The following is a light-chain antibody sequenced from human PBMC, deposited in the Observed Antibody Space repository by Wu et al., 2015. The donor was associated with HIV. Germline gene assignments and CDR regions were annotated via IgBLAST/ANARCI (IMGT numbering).Light chain of an antibody. CDR1: QSVSSNY. CDR2: GAS. Sequence: LSCRASQSVSSNYLAXYQXKSGQAPRLLIYGASSTATGIPDRFTGSGSGTDFTLTISRLEPGDFAVYYCQQYGSSPRTFGQGTRVEIK. V-gene: IGKV3-20*01. J-gene: IGKJ1*01. CDR3: QQYGSSPRT.